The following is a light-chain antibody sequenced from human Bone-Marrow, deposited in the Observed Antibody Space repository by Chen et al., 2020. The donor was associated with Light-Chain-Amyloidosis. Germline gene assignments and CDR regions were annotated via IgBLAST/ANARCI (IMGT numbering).Light chain of an antibody. CDR1: SGSIATNY. V-gene: IGLV6-57*01. Sequence: NFMLTQPHSVSESPGKTVIISCTRSSGSIATNYVQWYQQRPGSSPTTVIYEDDQRPSGVPDRFSGSIGRSSNSAALASAGLKSEDEADYDCQSYQGSSQGVFGGGAKLTFL. J-gene: IGLJ3*02. CDR2: EDD. CDR3: QSYQGSSQGV.